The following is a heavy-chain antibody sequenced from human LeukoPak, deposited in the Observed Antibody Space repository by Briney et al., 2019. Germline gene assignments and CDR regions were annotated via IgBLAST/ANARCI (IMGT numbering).Heavy chain of an antibody. D-gene: IGHD6-19*01. CDR3: ARDSGSGWFYFDY. Sequence: ASETLSLTCTVSGGSTSSYYWSWIRQSPGKGLEWIAYIHYSGSTNYNPSLKSRLTISVDTSKNQFSLKLSSVTAADTAVYYCARDSGSGWFYFDYWGQGTLVTVSS. CDR1: GGSTSSYY. V-gene: IGHV4-59*01. J-gene: IGHJ4*02. CDR2: IHYSGST.